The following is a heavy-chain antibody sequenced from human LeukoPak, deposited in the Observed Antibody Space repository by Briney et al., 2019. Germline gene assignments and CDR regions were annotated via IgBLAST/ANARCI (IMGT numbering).Heavy chain of an antibody. J-gene: IGHJ5*02. D-gene: IGHD3-9*01. V-gene: IGHV4-59*11. CDR2: IYFTGST. CDR1: GVSISSHY. CDR3: ARELEYYDILTGYYPYNWFDP. Sequence: TSETLSLTCTVSGVSISSHYWSWIRQPPGKGLEWIGYIYFTGSTDYNPSLKSRVTISVDTSKNQFSLKLSSVTAADTAVYYCARELEYYDILTGYYPYNWFDPWGQGTLVTVSS.